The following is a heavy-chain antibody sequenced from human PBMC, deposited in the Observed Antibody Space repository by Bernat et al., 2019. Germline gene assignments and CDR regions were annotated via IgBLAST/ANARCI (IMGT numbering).Heavy chain of an antibody. V-gene: IGHV3-74*01. CDR2: INSDGSST. CDR3: AGELPPPVGTPYYFDY. J-gene: IGHJ4*02. CDR1: GFTFSSYW. Sequence: EVQLVESGGGLVQPGGSLRLSCAASGFTFSSYWMHWVCQAPGKGLVWVSRINSDGSSTSYADSVKGRFTISRDNAKNTLYLQMNSLRAEDTAVYYCAGELPPPVGTPYYFDYWGQGTLVTVSS. D-gene: IGHD4-23*01.